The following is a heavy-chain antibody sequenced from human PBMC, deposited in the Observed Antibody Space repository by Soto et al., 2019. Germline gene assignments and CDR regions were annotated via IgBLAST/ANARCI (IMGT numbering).Heavy chain of an antibody. Sequence: QVQLQQWGAGLLKPSETLSLTCAVYGGSFSGYYWSWIRQPPGKGLEWIGEINHSGSTNYNPSRKSRVTISVDTSKNQFSLKLSSVTAADTAVYYCARHYSSSSWLDPWGQGTLVTVSS. CDR2: INHSGST. CDR3: ARHYSSSSWLDP. J-gene: IGHJ5*02. D-gene: IGHD6-13*01. CDR1: GGSFSGYY. V-gene: IGHV4-34*01.